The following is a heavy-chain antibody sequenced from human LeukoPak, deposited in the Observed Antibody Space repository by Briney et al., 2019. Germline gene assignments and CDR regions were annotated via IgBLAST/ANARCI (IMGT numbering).Heavy chain of an antibody. D-gene: IGHD3-9*01. V-gene: IGHV3-13*01. Sequence: PGGSLRLSCAASGFTFSSYDMHWVRQATGKGLEWVSAIGTAGDTYYPGSVKGRFTISRENAKNSLYLQMNSLRAGDTAVYYYAREGYFDQNRAFDIWGQGTMVTVSS. J-gene: IGHJ3*02. CDR1: GFTFSSYD. CDR2: IGTAGDT. CDR3: AREGYFDQNRAFDI.